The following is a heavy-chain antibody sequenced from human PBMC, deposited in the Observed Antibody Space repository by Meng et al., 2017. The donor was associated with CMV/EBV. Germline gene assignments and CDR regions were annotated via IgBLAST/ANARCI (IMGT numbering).Heavy chain of an antibody. Sequence: VPLQESGPGLVKPSQTLSPTCTVPGGSISSGDYYWSWIRQPPGKGLEWIGYIYYSGSTYYNPSLKSRVTISVDTSKNQFSLKLSSVTAADTAVYYCARVGRTSCYDYWGQGTLVTVSS. CDR3: ARVGRTSCYDY. V-gene: IGHV4-30-4*08. CDR1: GGSISSGDYY. D-gene: IGHD2-2*01. J-gene: IGHJ4*02. CDR2: IYYSGST.